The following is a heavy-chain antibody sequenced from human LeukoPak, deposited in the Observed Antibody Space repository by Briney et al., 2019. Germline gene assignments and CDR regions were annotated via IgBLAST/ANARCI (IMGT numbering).Heavy chain of an antibody. CDR3: ARRVVPAAMKFAFDI. CDR2: IYHGGHT. D-gene: IGHD2-2*01. J-gene: IGHJ3*02. V-gene: IGHV4-4*02. CDR1: GGSIISTNW. Sequence: SETLSLTCAVSGGSIISTNWWSWVRQPPGKGLEWIGEIYHGGHTNYNPSLKSRVSFSVDASKNQFSLKLTFMTAADTAVYYCARRVVPAAMKFAFDIWGQGTMVTVSS.